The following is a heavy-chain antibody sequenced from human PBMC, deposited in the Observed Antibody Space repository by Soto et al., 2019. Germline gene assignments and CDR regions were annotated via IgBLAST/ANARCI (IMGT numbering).Heavy chain of an antibody. V-gene: IGHV3-53*01. D-gene: IGHD3-10*01. CDR3: ARFLVVPYYGSGSYDSYYYYYGMDV. Sequence: GSLRLACAASGFTVSSNYMSWVLHAPGKGLEWVSVIYSGGSTYYADSVKGRFTISRDNSKNTLYLQMNSLRAEDTAVYYCARFLVVPYYGSGSYDSYYYYYGMDVWGQGTTVTVSS. J-gene: IGHJ6*02. CDR1: GFTVSSNY. CDR2: IYSGGST.